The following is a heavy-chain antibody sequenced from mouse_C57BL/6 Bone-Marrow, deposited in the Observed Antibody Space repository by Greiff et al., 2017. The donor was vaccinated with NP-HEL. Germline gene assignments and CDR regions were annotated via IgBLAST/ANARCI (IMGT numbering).Heavy chain of an antibody. CDR3: ARRGYDYDGYYFDY. J-gene: IGHJ2*01. D-gene: IGHD2-4*01. CDR1: GYTFTSHW. V-gene: IGHV1-7*01. CDR2: INPSSGYT. Sequence: VQLQQSGAELAKPGASVTLSCKASGYTFTSHWMHWVKQRPGQGLEWIGYINPSSGYTKYNQKFKDKATLSADQSSSTAYMLLSSLTYVESAVYYGARRGYDYDGYYFDYWGQGTTLTVSS.